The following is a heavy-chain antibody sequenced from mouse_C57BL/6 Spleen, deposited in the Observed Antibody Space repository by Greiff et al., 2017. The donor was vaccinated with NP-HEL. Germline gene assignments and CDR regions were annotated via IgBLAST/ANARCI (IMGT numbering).Heavy chain of an antibody. D-gene: IGHD3-3*01. CDR3: ASGAVGLDWYFDV. CDR1: GYTFTSYW. CDR2: IHPNSGST. Sequence: QVQLQQSGAELVKPGASVKLSCTASGYTFTSYWMHWVKQRPGQGLEWIGMIHPNSGSTNYNEKFKSKATMTVDKSSSTAYMQLSSLTSEDSAVYYCASGAVGLDWYFDVWGTGTTVTVSS. J-gene: IGHJ1*03. V-gene: IGHV1-64*01.